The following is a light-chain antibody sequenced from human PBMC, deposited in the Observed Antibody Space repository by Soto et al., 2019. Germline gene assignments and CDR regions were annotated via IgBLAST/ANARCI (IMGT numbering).Light chain of an antibody. Sequence: QPVLTQPTSASGTPGQRVTMSCSGSSSNIGSNHLYWYQQLPGTAPKLLIYRNNQRPSGVPDRFSGSKSGTSASLAISGLRSEDEADYYCASWDDGLSAWVFGGGTKLTVL. J-gene: IGLJ3*02. CDR1: SSNIGSNH. CDR3: ASWDDGLSAWV. CDR2: RNN. V-gene: IGLV1-47*01.